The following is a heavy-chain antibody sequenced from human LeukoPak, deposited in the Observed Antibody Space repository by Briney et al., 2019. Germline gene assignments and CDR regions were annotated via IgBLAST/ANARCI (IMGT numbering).Heavy chain of an antibody. Sequence: SETLSLTCAVYGGSFSGYYWSWIRQPPGKGLEWIGEINHSGSTNYNPSLKSRVTISVDTSKNQFSLKLSSVTAADTAVYYCARAFAGYCSGGSCYYDYWGQGTLVTVSS. CDR2: INHSGST. CDR3: ARAFAGYCSGGSCYYDY. J-gene: IGHJ4*02. D-gene: IGHD2-15*01. CDR1: GGSFSGYY. V-gene: IGHV4-34*01.